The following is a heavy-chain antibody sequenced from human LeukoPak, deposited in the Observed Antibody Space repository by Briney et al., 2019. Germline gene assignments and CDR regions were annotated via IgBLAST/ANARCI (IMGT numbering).Heavy chain of an antibody. V-gene: IGHV3-30-3*01. CDR2: ISYDGSNK. J-gene: IGHJ4*02. CDR3: ARQFITHYDILTPWDY. CDR1: GFTFSSYA. D-gene: IGHD3-9*01. Sequence: GGSLRLSCAASGFTFSSYAMHWVRQAPGKGLEWVAVISYDGSNKYYADSVKGRFTISRDNSKNTLYLQMNSLRAEDTAVYYCARQFITHYDILTPWDYWGQGTLVTVSS.